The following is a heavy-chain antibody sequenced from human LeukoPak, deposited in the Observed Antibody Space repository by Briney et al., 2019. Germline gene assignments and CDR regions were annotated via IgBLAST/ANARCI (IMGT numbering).Heavy chain of an antibody. J-gene: IGHJ3*02. D-gene: IGHD6-13*01. Sequence: GGSLRLSCAASGFTFSNYWMSWVRQAPGKGPEWVANTKQDGSEKYYVDSVKGRFTISKDNAKNSLYLQMNSLRAEDTAVYYCARDSIRGRPLVAFDIWGQGTMVTVSS. V-gene: IGHV3-7*01. CDR2: TKQDGSEK. CDR1: GFTFSNYW. CDR3: ARDSIRGRPLVAFDI.